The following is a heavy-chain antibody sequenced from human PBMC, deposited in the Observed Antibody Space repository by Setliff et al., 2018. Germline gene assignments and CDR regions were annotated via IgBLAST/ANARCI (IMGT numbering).Heavy chain of an antibody. CDR3: ARESAAIGEFPLYYFDK. CDR1: GGSISSGGFY. Sequence: SQTLSLTCSVSGGSISSGGFYWSWIRQSAGRGLEWIGHFHTGGATDYNLSLKSRVTISLDSSKNQFSLRLSSVTAADAAVYFCARESAAIGEFPLYYFDKWGQGIPVTVSS. D-gene: IGHD3-10*01. V-gene: IGHV4-61*09. J-gene: IGHJ4*02. CDR2: FHTGGAT.